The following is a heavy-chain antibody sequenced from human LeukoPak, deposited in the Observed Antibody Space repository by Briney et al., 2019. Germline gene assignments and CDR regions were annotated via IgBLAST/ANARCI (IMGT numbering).Heavy chain of an antibody. D-gene: IGHD4-17*01. Sequence: PGGSLRLSCAASGFTFSSYSMNWVRQAPGKGLEWVSSIRSSSTYIYYADSVKGRFTISRDNAKNSLYLQMNSLRAEDTAVYYCARVKVTILDYWGQGTLVTVSS. V-gene: IGHV3-21*01. J-gene: IGHJ4*02. CDR2: IRSSSTYI. CDR1: GFTFSSYS. CDR3: ARVKVTILDY.